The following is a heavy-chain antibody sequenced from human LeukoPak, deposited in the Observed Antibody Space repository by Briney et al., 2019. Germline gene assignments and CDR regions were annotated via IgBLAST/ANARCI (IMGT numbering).Heavy chain of an antibody. D-gene: IGHD6-19*01. CDR1: GGSISSSSYY. V-gene: IGHV4-39*07. Sequence: SETLSLTCTVSGGSISSSSYYWSWIRQPPGKGLEWIGEINHSGSTNYNPSLKSRVTISVDTSKNQFSLKLSSVTAADTAVYYCARLTGYSSSITLASLPFFDYWGQGTLVTVSS. CDR3: ARLTGYSSSITLASLPFFDY. CDR2: INHSGST. J-gene: IGHJ4*02.